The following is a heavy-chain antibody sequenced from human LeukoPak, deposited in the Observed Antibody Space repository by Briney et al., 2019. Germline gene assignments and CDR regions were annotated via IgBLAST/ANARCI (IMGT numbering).Heavy chain of an antibody. J-gene: IGHJ4*02. CDR3: ARDPPYYYDSSGTLDY. CDR1: GFTFSSYG. CDR2: IWYDGSNK. Sequence: GGSLRLSCAASGFTFSSYGMHWVRQAPGKGLEWAAVIWYDGSNKYYADSVKGRFTISRDNSKNTLYLQMNSLRAEDTAVYYCARDPPYYYDSSGTLDYWGQGTPVTVSS. V-gene: IGHV3-33*01. D-gene: IGHD3-22*01.